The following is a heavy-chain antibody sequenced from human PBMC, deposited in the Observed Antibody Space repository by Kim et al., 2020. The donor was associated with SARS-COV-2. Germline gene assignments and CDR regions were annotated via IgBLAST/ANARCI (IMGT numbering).Heavy chain of an antibody. Sequence: GGSLRLSCAASGFTFSSYWMTWVRQAPRKGLEWVANIKQDGSVTHYVDSVKGRFTISRDNAKNSLYLQMNSLRAEDTAVYFCARDYTTRDSSAWYDAFDIWGQGTMVTVSS. CDR1: GFTFSSYW. V-gene: IGHV3-7*01. CDR2: IKQDGSVT. CDR3: ARDYTTRDSSAWYDAFDI. J-gene: IGHJ3*02. D-gene: IGHD6-13*01.